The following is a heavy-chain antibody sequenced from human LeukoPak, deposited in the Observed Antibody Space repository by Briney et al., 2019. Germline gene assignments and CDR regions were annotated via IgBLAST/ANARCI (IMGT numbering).Heavy chain of an antibody. Sequence: GGSLRLSCAASGFTFDDYAMHWVRRAPGKGLEWVSLISGDGGSTYYADSVKGRFTISRDNSKNSLYLQMNSLRTEDTALYYCAKTYYDFWSGPSCFDYWGRGTLVTVSS. D-gene: IGHD3-3*01. J-gene: IGHJ4*02. CDR2: ISGDGGST. CDR3: AKTYYDFWSGPSCFDY. CDR1: GFTFDDYA. V-gene: IGHV3-43*02.